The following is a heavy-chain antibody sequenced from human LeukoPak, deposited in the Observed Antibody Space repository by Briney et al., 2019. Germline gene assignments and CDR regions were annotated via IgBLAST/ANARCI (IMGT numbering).Heavy chain of an antibody. CDR3: AKLGSIAVAGWFDY. J-gene: IGHJ4*02. D-gene: IGHD6-19*01. CDR2: ISGSGGST. Sequence: GGSLSLSCAASGFTFSSYAMHWVRQAPGKGLEWVSAISGSGGSTYYADSVKGRFTISRDNSKNTLYLQMNSLRAEDTAVYYCAKLGSIAVAGWFDYWGQGTLVTVSS. V-gene: IGHV3-23*01. CDR1: GFTFSSYA.